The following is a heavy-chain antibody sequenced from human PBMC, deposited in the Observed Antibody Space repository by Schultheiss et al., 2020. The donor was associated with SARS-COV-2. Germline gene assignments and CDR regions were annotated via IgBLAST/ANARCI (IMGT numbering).Heavy chain of an antibody. V-gene: IGHV3-30-3*01. J-gene: IGHJ4*02. CDR3: ARGGQGPNPDGY. CDR1: GFTFSSYA. Sequence: GGSLRLSCAASGFTFSSYAIHWVRQAPGKGLEWVAVISYDGSNKYYADSVKGRFTLSRDDSKNTLYLQMNSLRAEDTAVYYCARGGQGPNPDGYWGQGTLVTVSS. CDR2: ISYDGSNK.